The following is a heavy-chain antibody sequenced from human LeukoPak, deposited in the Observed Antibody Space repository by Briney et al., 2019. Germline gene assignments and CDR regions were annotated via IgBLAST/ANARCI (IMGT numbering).Heavy chain of an antibody. D-gene: IGHD3-10*01. CDR2: INHSGST. V-gene: IGHV4-34*01. J-gene: IGHJ3*02. CDR3: ARGGELWFGELFDAFDI. CDR1: GGSFSGYY. Sequence: SETLSLTCAVYGGSFSGYYWSWIRQPPGKGLEWIGEINHSGSTNYNPSLKSRVTISVDTSKNQFSLKLSSVTAADTAVYYCARGGELWFGELFDAFDIWGQGTMVTVSS.